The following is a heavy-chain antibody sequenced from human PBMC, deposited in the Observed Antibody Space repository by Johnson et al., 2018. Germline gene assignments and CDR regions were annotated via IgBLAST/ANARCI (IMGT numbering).Heavy chain of an antibody. CDR2: ISYDGSNK. CDR1: GFTFSSYG. Sequence: SGGGVVQPGRSLRLSCAASGFTFSSYGMHWVRQAPGKGLEWVAVISYDGSNKYSADSVKGRFTISRDNSKNTLYLQMNSLRAEDTAVYYCAKRWLGYIQHWGQGTLVTVSS. D-gene: IGHD2-15*01. J-gene: IGHJ1*01. V-gene: IGHV3-30*18. CDR3: AKRWLGYIQH.